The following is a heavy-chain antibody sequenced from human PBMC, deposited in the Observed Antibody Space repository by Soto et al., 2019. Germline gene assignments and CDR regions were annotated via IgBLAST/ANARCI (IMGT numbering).Heavy chain of an antibody. J-gene: IGHJ4*02. CDR1: GLTFYNYA. Sequence: LCSVASGLTFYNYALHWVRKTPGKGLDWVAIISFDGGKVYYADSVKGRFTTSRDNSKNTLYLQMNSLRAEDSAVYYCARGPSSLTLVDFLGQGTLV. D-gene: IGHD2-2*01. V-gene: IGHV3-30*03. CDR3: ARGPSSLTLVDF. CDR2: ISFDGGKV.